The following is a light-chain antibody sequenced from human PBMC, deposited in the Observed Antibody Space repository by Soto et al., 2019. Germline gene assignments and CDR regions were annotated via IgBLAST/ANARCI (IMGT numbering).Light chain of an antibody. CDR2: GAS. V-gene: IGKV3-15*01. CDR3: QQYNNWPPWT. Sequence: EIVMTQSTATLSVSPGERATLSCRASQSVSSNLAWYQQKPGQAPRLLIYGASTRATGIPARFSGSGSGTEFTLTISSLQSADFAVYYCQQYNNWPPWTFGQGTKVEIK. J-gene: IGKJ1*01. CDR1: QSVSSN.